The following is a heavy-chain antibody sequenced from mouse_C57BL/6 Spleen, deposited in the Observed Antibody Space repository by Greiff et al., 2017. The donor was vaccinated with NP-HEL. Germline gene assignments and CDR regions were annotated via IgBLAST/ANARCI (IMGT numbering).Heavy chain of an antibody. J-gene: IGHJ2*01. CDR1: GYTFTSYW. CDR3: ATLLLVGY. D-gene: IGHD1-1*01. V-gene: IGHV1-59*01. Sequence: VQLQQPGAELVRPGTSVKLSCKASGYTFTSYWRHWVKQRPGQGLEWIGVIDPSDSYTNYNQKFKGKATLTVDTSSSTAYMQLSSLTSEDSAVYYCATLLLVGYWGQGAALTVSS. CDR2: IDPSDSYT.